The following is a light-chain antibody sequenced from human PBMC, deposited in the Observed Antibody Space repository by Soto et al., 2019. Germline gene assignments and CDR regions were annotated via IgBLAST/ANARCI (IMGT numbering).Light chain of an antibody. CDR2: LNSDGSH. V-gene: IGLV4-69*01. CDR1: RGHSSYA. CDR3: QTWGTGNVV. J-gene: IGLJ2*01. Sequence: QSVLTQSPSASASLGASVKLTCTLSRGHSSYAIAWHQQQPEKGPRYLMKLNSDGSHTKGDGIPDRFSVSSSGAERYLSISSLQSEDEADYYCQTWGTGNVVFGGGTKLTVL.